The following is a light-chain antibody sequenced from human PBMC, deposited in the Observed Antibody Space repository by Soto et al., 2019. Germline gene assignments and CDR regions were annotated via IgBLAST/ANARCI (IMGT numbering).Light chain of an antibody. Sequence: QSVLTQPPSVSGALGQRVTISCTGSGSNIGAGYDVHWYQQLPGTAPKLLIYGNSNRTSGVPDRFSGSKSGTSASLASTGLQADDEADYYCQSYDSSLSGVVFGGGTKLTVL. V-gene: IGLV1-40*01. CDR1: GSNIGAGYD. J-gene: IGLJ2*01. CDR2: GNS. CDR3: QSYDSSLSGVV.